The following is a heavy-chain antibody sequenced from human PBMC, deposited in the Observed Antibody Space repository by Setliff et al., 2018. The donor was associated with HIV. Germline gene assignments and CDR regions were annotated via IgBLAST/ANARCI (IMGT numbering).Heavy chain of an antibody. V-gene: IGHV3-21*01. J-gene: IGHJ4*02. CDR2: ISSSSRSK. CDR1: GFTFKYAW. Sequence: LSCAASGFTFKYAWISWVRQAPGKGLEWVSSISSSSRSKYYADSVKGRFTISRDNAKNSLYLQMNSLTAEDTAVYYCARDVSWRVRTYIDYWGQGALVTVSS. D-gene: IGHD3-3*01. CDR3: ARDVSWRVRTYIDY.